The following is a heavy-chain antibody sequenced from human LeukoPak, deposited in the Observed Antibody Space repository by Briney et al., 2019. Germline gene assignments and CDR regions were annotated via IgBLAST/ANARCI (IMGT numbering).Heavy chain of an antibody. J-gene: IGHJ4*02. CDR2: IYHSEYT. V-gene: IGHV4-59*01. CDR3: ARESTYYYDSSGQIAPFELDY. CDR1: GGSISTYY. D-gene: IGHD3-22*01. Sequence: PETLSLTCTVSGGSISTYYWNWVRQPSGKGLEWIGHIYHSEYTSYNPSLKSRVTISVDTSKNQFSLKLNSVTAADTAVYYCARESTYYYDSSGQIAPFELDYWGQGTLVTVSS.